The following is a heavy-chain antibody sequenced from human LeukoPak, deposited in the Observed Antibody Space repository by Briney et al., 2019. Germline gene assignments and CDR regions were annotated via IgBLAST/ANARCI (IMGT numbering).Heavy chain of an antibody. D-gene: IGHD1-26*01. CDR1: GFTFSSYN. J-gene: IGHJ3*02. Sequence: GGSLRLSCAASGFTFSSYNMNWVRQAPGKGLEWVSSISSSSDYIYYADSVKGRFTISRDNAKNSLYLQMNSLRAEDTAVYYCARRSGSYYDAFDIWGQGTMVTVSS. CDR2: ISSSSDYI. CDR3: ARRSGSYYDAFDI. V-gene: IGHV3-21*01.